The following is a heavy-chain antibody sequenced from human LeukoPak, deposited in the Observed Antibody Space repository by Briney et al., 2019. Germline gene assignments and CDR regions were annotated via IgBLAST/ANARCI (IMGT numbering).Heavy chain of an antibody. J-gene: IGHJ4*02. CDR2: IKEDGREK. CDR3: ATGGRRYYAD. CDR1: GFMFSSNT. V-gene: IGHV3-7*01. Sequence: GGSLRLSCVVSGFMFSSNTMTWVRQAPGKGLEWAANIKEDGREKHYVDSVKGRSTISRDNAKNSLYLQMNSLRAEDTAVYYCATGGRRYYADWGQGTLVTVSS. D-gene: IGHD1-26*01.